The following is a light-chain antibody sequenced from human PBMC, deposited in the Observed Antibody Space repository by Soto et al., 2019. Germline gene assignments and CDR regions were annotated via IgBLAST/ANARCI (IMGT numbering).Light chain of an antibody. V-gene: IGLV1-36*01. Sequence: QSVLTQPPSVSEAPRQRVTISCSGSNSNIGNNEVSWYQQLPGKAPKLLIFYNDLLPSGVSDRFSGSKSGTSASLAISGLQSEDEADYYCASWDDSLNVYVFGTGTQLTVL. CDR2: YND. CDR1: NSNIGNNE. J-gene: IGLJ1*01. CDR3: ASWDDSLNVYV.